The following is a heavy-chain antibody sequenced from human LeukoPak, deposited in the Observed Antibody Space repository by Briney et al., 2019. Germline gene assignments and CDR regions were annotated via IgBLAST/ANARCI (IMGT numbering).Heavy chain of an antibody. CDR3: AREGTHDSSGYVG. CDR1: GFTFSSYS. J-gene: IGHJ4*02. V-gene: IGHV3-48*01. CDR2: ISSSSSTI. Sequence: HPGGSLRLSCAASGFTFSSYSMNWVRQAPGKGLEWVSYISSSSSTIYYADSVKGRFTISRDNAKNSLYLQMNSLRAEDTAVYYCAREGTHDSSGYVGWGQGTLVTVSS. D-gene: IGHD3-22*01.